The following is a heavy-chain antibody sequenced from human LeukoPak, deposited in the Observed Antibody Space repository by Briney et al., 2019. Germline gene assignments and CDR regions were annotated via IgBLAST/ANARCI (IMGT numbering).Heavy chain of an antibody. D-gene: IGHD2-21*02. CDR1: GFTFSTYA. J-gene: IGHJ4*02. CDR2: FGGSGGSI. Sequence: GGSLRLSCADSGFTFSTYAMSWVRQAPGKGLEWVSHFGGSGGSIYYADSVKGRFTISRDNSKNTLYLQMSSLRAEDTAVYYCAKSDCGGDCHLLDYWGQGTLVTVSS. V-gene: IGHV3-23*01. CDR3: AKSDCGGDCHLLDY.